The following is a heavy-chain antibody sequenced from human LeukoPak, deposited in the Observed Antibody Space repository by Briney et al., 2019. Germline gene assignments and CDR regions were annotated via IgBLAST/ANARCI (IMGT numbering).Heavy chain of an antibody. D-gene: IGHD3-10*01. CDR1: GGTFSSHA. CDR2: IIPIFGTA. Sequence: SVKVSCKASGGTFSSHAISWVRQAPGQGLEWMGGIIPIFGTANYAQKFQGRVTITTDESTSTAYMELSSLRSEDTAVYYCAREHGRYYGSGSYFDYWGQGTLITVSS. J-gene: IGHJ4*02. CDR3: AREHGRYYGSGSYFDY. V-gene: IGHV1-69*05.